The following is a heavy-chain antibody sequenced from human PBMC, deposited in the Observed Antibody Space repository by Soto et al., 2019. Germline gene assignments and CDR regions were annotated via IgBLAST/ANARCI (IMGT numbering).Heavy chain of an antibody. J-gene: IGHJ6*02. CDR2: ISYDGSNK. D-gene: IGHD2-2*01. CDR3: ARVRIVVVPAASNTYYYYGMDV. Sequence: PGGSPRLSCAASGFRFSSSAMHWALQAPSKGRESVAVISYDGSNKYYADSVKGRFTISRDNSKNTLYLQMNSLRAEDTAVYYCARVRIVVVPAASNTYYYYGMDVWGQGTTVPVSS. CDR1: GFRFSSSA. V-gene: IGHV3-30-3*01.